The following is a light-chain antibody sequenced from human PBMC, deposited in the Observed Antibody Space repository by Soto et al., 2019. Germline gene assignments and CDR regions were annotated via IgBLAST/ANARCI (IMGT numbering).Light chain of an antibody. CDR1: QSVSSN. Sequence: EIVMTQSPATLSVSPGERATLSCRASQSVSSNLAWYQQKPGQAPRLLIYGASTRATGIPARFSGSGSGTEFTLTISSLXXXXFXVYYCQQYNNWPQTFGQGTKVEIK. J-gene: IGKJ1*01. V-gene: IGKV3-15*01. CDR3: QQYNNWPQT. CDR2: GAS.